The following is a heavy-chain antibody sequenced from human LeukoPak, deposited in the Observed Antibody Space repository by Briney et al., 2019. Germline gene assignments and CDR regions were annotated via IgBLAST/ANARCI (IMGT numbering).Heavy chain of an antibody. CDR2: INPNSGGT. CDR3: ARRPPTELRNWFDP. Sequence: ASVKVSCKASGYTFTGYYVHWVRQAPGQGLEWMGWINPNSGGTNYAQKLQGRVTMTTDTSTSTAYMELRSLRSDDTAVYYCARRPPTELRNWFDPWGQGTLVTVSS. CDR1: GYTFTGYY. D-gene: IGHD1-26*01. J-gene: IGHJ5*02. V-gene: IGHV1-2*02.